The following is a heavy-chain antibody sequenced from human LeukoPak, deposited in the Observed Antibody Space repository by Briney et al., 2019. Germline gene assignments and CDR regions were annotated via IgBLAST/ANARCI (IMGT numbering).Heavy chain of an antibody. CDR2: INPNSGGT. D-gene: IGHD5-12*01. CDR1: GYTFTGSY. J-gene: IGHJ4*02. V-gene: IGHV1-2*02. Sequence: ASVKVSCKASGYTFTGSYMHWVRQAPGQGLEWMGWINPNSGGTNYAQKFQGRVTMTRDTSISTAYMELSRLRSDDTAVYYCARAWDKVARYSLGYWGQGTLVTVSS. CDR3: ARAWDKVARYSLGY.